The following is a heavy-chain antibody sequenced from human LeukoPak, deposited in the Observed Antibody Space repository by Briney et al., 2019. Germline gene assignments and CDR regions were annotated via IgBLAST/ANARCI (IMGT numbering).Heavy chain of an antibody. D-gene: IGHD3-3*01. Sequence: SLKLSCKVSVDSPTELSIHLVRQTPEKGVEWMGGFDPEEGETIYAQKFQGRVTMRENTSTDTAYIELSSLGSEDTAVYYCATKVLRVLEWLFYWGQGTLVTVSS. V-gene: IGHV1-24*01. J-gene: IGHJ4*02. CDR1: VDSPTELS. CDR3: ATKVLRVLEWLFY. CDR2: FDPEEGET.